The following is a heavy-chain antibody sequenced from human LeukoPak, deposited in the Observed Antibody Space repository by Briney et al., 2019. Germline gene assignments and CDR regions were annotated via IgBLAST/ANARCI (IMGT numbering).Heavy chain of an antibody. CDR2: IYYSGST. V-gene: IGHV4-39*01. D-gene: IGHD6-6*01. J-gene: IGHJ6*02. Sequence: SETLSLTCTVSGGSISSSSYYWGWIRQPPGKGLEWIGSIYYSGSTYYNPSLKSRVTMSVDTSKNQFSLKLSSVTAADTAVYYCASVYSSSSRVSYGMDVWGQGTTVTVSS. CDR3: ASVYSSSSRVSYGMDV. CDR1: GGSISSSSYY.